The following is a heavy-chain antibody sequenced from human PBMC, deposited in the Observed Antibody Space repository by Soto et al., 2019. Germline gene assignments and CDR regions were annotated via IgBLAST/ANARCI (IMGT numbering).Heavy chain of an antibody. Sequence: QVQLQESGPGLVKPSETLSLTCTVSGRSITPYYWTWIRQPPGKGLEWIGYVFYSGSTNYNPSLKSRVTISVDTSKNQCSLNLRSMTAADTAVYYCAVHSSSLSNYWRQGILVTVSS. D-gene: IGHD6-19*01. CDR3: AVHSSSLSNY. CDR1: GRSITPYY. J-gene: IGHJ4*02. V-gene: IGHV4-59*03. CDR2: VFYSGST.